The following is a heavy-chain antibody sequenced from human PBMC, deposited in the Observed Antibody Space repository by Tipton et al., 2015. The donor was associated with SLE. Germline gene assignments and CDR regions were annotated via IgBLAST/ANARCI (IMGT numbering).Heavy chain of an antibody. D-gene: IGHD5-12*01. CDR2: INSDGTST. CDR1: GFTFSNYW. V-gene: IGHV3-74*01. J-gene: IGHJ3*02. Sequence: GSLRLSCAASGFTFSNYWMYWVRQAPGIGLMWVSRINSDGTSTTYADSVKGRFTISRDNAKNTLYLQMNSLRAEDTAVYYCVRGNGYDWGNAFDIWGQGTMVTVSS. CDR3: VRGNGYDWGNAFDI.